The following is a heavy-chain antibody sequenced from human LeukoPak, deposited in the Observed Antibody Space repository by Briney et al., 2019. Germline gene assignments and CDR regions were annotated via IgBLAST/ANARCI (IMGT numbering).Heavy chain of an antibody. D-gene: IGHD1-14*01. CDR2: IGTAGDT. Sequence: PGGSLRLSCAASGFTFSSYDMHWVRQATGKGLEWVSAIGTAGDTYYPGSVKGRFTISRENAKNSLYLQMNSLRAGDTAVYYCARETTVDGGNAFDIWGQGTMVTDSS. J-gene: IGHJ3*02. CDR1: GFTFSSYD. V-gene: IGHV3-13*01. CDR3: ARETTVDGGNAFDI.